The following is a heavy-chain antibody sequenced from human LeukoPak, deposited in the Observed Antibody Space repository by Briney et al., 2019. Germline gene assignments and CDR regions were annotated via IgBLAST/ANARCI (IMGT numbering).Heavy chain of an antibody. V-gene: IGHV1-18*01. Sequence: ASVTVSCKASGYTFTSYGISWIRQAPGQGLEWMGGTSAYNGNTKYAQKLQDRVTMTTDTSTTTAYMEVRSLTSDDTAVYYCARGSAMAQKQLVRHFDSWGQGTLVIVSS. CDR2: TSAYNGNT. CDR3: ARGSAMAQKQLVRHFDS. J-gene: IGHJ4*02. D-gene: IGHD6-6*01. CDR1: GYTFTSYG.